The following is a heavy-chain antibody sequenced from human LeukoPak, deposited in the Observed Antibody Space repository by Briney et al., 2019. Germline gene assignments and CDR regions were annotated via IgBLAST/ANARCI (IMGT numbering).Heavy chain of an antibody. Sequence: SETLSLTCSVSGVSISSYYWSWIRQPPGKGLEWIGYIYSSGSTNYNPSLKSRVFISVDTSKNQFSLTLSSVTAADTAVYYCARQDYYDSSGYYSPTDFDYWGQGTLVTVSS. J-gene: IGHJ4*02. CDR3: ARQDYYDSSGYYSPTDFDY. CDR1: GVSISSYY. CDR2: IYSSGST. D-gene: IGHD3-22*01. V-gene: IGHV4-59*01.